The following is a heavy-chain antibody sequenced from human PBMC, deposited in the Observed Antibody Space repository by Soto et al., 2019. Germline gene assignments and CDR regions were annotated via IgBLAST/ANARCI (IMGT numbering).Heavy chain of an antibody. CDR3: AKDGGSSGWLAGAFDM. J-gene: IGHJ3*02. Sequence: EVQLLESGGGLVQPGGSLRLSCVASGFTFSKYAMSWARRAPGKGLEWVAVVSYSGGSTYYADSVKGRFTISRDNSKSTVYVQMNGLRADDTAVYYCAKDGGSSGWLAGAFDMWGQGTMVTVSS. CDR1: GFTFSKYA. CDR2: VSYSGGST. D-gene: IGHD6-19*01. V-gene: IGHV3-23*01.